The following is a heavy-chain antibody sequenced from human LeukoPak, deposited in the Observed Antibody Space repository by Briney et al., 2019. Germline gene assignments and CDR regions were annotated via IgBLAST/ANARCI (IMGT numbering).Heavy chain of an antibody. J-gene: IGHJ4*02. Sequence: SETLSLTCAVYGWSFSGYYWSWTRQPPGKGLEWIGEINHSGSTNYNPSLKSRVTISVDTSKNQFSLKLSSVTAADTAVYYCAISGPDSVFDYWGQGTLVTVSS. CDR1: GWSFSGYY. V-gene: IGHV4-34*01. CDR3: AISGPDSVFDY. CDR2: INHSGST.